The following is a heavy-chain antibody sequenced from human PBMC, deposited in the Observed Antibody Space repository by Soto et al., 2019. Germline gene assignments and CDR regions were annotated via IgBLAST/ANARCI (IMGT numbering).Heavy chain of an antibody. J-gene: IGHJ4*02. CDR2: ISGSGGST. CDR3: AKMDGYYDSSGYPHSVDY. Sequence: SRGSLRLSCAASGFTFSSYAMSWVRQAPGKGLEWVSAISGSGGSTYYADSVKGRFTISRDNSKNTLYLQMNSLRAEDTAVYYCAKMDGYYDSSGYPHSVDYWGQGTLVTVSS. CDR1: GFTFSSYA. V-gene: IGHV3-23*01. D-gene: IGHD3-22*01.